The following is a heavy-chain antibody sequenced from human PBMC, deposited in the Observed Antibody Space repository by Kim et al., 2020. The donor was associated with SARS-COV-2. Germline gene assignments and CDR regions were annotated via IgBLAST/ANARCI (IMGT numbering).Heavy chain of an antibody. D-gene: IGHD6-13*01. CDR1: GFTFSSYG. CDR2: IWYDGSNK. Sequence: GGSLRLSCAASGFTFSSYGMHWVRQAPGKGLEWVAVIWYDGSNKYYADSVKGRFTISRDNSKNTLYLQMNSLRAEDTAVYYCAREGAAGTTVIDIWGQGTMVTVSS. J-gene: IGHJ3*02. CDR3: AREGAAGTTVIDI. V-gene: IGHV3-33*01.